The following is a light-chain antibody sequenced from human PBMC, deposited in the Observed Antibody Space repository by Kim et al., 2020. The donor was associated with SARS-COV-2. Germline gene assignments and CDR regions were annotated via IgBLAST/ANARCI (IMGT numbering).Light chain of an antibody. CDR1: SGSAPPPNS. V-gene: IGLV8-61*01. CDR3: VVYVHHGVWA. Sequence: LGFPSGSAPPPNSPPWHRQPPGQSPPTLIPPPEPRSSATPSRSSGSILDNKAALTISGAQADDEADYYCVVYVHHGVWAFGGGTKLTVL. CDR2: PPE. J-gene: IGLJ3*02.